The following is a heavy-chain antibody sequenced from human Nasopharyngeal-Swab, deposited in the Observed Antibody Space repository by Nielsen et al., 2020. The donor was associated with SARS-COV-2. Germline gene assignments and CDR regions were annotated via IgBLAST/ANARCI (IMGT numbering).Heavy chain of an antibody. Sequence: GESLKISCAASGFTFSSYSMSWVRQAPGKGLEWVSGINWNGGSTGYADSVKGRFTISRDNAKNSLYLQMNSLRAEDTALYHCARAYSGSYGYNYYGMDVWGQGTTVTVSS. CDR1: GFTFSSYS. CDR3: ARAYSGSYGYNYYGMDV. CDR2: INWNGGST. V-gene: IGHV3-20*01. J-gene: IGHJ6*02. D-gene: IGHD1-26*01.